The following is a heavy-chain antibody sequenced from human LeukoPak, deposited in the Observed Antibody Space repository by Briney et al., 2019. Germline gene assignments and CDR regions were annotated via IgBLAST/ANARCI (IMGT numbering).Heavy chain of an antibody. V-gene: IGHV3-48*03. J-gene: IGHJ6*02. D-gene: IGHD3-9*01. Sequence: GGSLRLSCAASGFTFSSYEMTWVRQAPGKGLEWASYISSSGSTIYYADSVKGRYTISRDNAKNSLYLQMNSLRAEDTAVYYCAREVVDILTGYNYGMDVWGQGTTVTVSS. CDR3: AREVVDILTGYNYGMDV. CDR1: GFTFSSYE. CDR2: ISSSGSTI.